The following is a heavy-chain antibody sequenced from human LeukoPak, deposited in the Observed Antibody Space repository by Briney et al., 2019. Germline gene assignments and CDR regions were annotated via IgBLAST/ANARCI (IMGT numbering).Heavy chain of an antibody. CDR1: GYTFSIHG. CDR2: ISANSGDT. J-gene: IGHJ4*02. D-gene: IGHD3-9*01. V-gene: IGHV1-18*01. Sequence: AAVKVSFKTAGYTFSIHGISWVRQAPGQGLEWMGWISANSGDTKIAQKFQGRVTITTDRSTNTTYMELRSLRFDDTAIYYCARDKRYAFDDWGQGTLVSVSS. CDR3: ARDKRYAFDD.